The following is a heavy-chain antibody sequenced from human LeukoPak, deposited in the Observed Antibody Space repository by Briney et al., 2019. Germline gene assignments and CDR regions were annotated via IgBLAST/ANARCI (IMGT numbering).Heavy chain of an antibody. CDR1: GGSISSSSYY. V-gene: IGHV4-39*01. CDR3: ARTPGWLHHLDY. Sequence: LETLSLTCTVSGGSISSSSYYWGWIRQPPGKGLEWIGSIYYSGSTYYNPSLKSRVTISVDTSKNQFSLKLSSVAAADTAVYYCARTPGWLHHLDYWGQGTLVTVSS. J-gene: IGHJ4*02. CDR2: IYYSGST. D-gene: IGHD5-24*01.